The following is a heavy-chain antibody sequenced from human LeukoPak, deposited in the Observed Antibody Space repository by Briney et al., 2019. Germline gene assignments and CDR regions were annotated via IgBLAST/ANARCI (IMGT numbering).Heavy chain of an antibody. Sequence: GGSLRLSCAASGFTFSSYAMHWVRQAPGKGLGWVAVISYDGSNKYYADSVKGRFTISRDNSKNTLYLQMNSLRAEDTAVYYCARDPRYYYDSSGYDFYFDYWGQGTLVTVSS. CDR2: ISYDGSNK. J-gene: IGHJ4*02. CDR3: ARDPRYYYDSSGYDFYFDY. V-gene: IGHV3-30-3*01. D-gene: IGHD3-22*01. CDR1: GFTFSSYA.